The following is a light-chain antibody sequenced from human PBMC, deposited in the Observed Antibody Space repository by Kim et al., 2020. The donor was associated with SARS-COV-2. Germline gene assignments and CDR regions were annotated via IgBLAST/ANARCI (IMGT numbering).Light chain of an antibody. J-gene: IGKJ4*01. CDR1: QSVSPY. CDR3: QLRTYWLT. V-gene: IGKV3-11*01. CDR2: DAS. Sequence: EIVLTQSPATLSLSPGERATLSCRASQSVSPYLAWYQQKPGQAPRLLIYDASKRATGIPARFSGSGSGTDFTLTISSLEPDDFAVYYCQLRTYWLTSGGRTKVDIK.